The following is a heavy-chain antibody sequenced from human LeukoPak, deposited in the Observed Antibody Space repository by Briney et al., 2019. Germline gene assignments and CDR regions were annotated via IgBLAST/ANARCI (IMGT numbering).Heavy chain of an antibody. CDR2: IGPNNGNT. D-gene: IGHD2-2*01. Sequence: GASVKVSCKASGYTFTSYGISWVRQAPGQGLEWMGWIGPNNGNTNYAQNLQGRVTMTTDTSTGTAYMELRSLRSDDTAVYYCARDPGSVQLLHDDYWGQGTLVTVSS. CDR3: ARDPGSVQLLHDDY. CDR1: GYTFTSYG. V-gene: IGHV1-18*01. J-gene: IGHJ4*02.